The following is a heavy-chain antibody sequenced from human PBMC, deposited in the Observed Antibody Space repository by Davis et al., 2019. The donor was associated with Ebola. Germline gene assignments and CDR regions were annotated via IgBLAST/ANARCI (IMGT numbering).Heavy chain of an antibody. J-gene: IGHJ4*02. D-gene: IGHD1-1*01. V-gene: IGHV4-59*08. CDR3: ARAAAAWRQFDY. Sequence: SETLSLTCSVSGGSVGSDYWSWIRQSPGKGLEWIAFISNGGRTIYNPSLRGRVTISIDTSKNQFSLKLRSVTAADTAVYYCARAAAAWRQFDYWGQGTLVTVSS. CDR2: ISNGGRT. CDR1: GGSVGSDY.